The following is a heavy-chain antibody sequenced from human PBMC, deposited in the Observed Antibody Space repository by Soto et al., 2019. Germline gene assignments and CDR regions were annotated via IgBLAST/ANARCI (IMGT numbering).Heavy chain of an antibody. CDR3: ARHRYAGYSYDLYCFDP. J-gene: IGHJ5*02. Sequence: SETLSLTWVVSGGSVTNTTSFWGWIRQNPGKGPEWIGSTYYSGTTYSNPTLKRRLTMSIDRSKNKFYLKLSCVTAADTAVYYCARHRYAGYSYDLYCFDPWGQGALVTVSS. CDR2: TYYSGTT. CDR1: GGSVTNTTSF. V-gene: IGHV4-39*01. D-gene: IGHD5-18*01.